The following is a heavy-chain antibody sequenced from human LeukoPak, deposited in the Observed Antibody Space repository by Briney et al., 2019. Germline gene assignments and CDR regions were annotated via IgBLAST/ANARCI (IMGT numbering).Heavy chain of an antibody. J-gene: IGHJ3*02. Sequence: GGSLRLSCAASRFTFSSYWMSWVRQAPGKGLEWVANIKQDGSEKYYVDSVKGRFTISRDNAKNSLYLQMNSLRAEDTAVYYCARATTVAFDIWGQGTMVTVSS. V-gene: IGHV3-7*01. CDR3: ARATTVAFDI. D-gene: IGHD5-12*01. CDR2: IKQDGSEK. CDR1: RFTFSSYW.